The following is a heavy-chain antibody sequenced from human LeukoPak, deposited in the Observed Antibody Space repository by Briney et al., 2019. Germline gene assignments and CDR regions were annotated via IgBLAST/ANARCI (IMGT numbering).Heavy chain of an antibody. CDR3: STGGGVLRFL. CDR1: GIHFSNAW. Sequence: GGSLRLSCAASGIHFSNAWLTWVRQAPGKGLEWVGRIKSKKDGEITDYAAPVKGRFTISRDDSKDTLYLQMNSLKTEDTAVYYCSTGGGVLRFLGGQGTLVTVSS. D-gene: IGHD3-3*01. CDR2: IKSKKDGEIT. V-gene: IGHV3-15*01. J-gene: IGHJ4*02.